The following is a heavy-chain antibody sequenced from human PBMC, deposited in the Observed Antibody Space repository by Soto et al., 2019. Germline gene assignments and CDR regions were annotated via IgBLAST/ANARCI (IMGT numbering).Heavy chain of an antibody. D-gene: IGHD5-12*01. V-gene: IGHV1-2*02. CDR1: GYRFSDYY. Sequence: QVQLVQSGAEVKKPGASVTVSCKASGYRFSDYYLHWVRQAPGQGPGRMGWMNPNSGDTKYAQKCKGRVTMTRDTSVRTAFMELNWLKSDDTAVYYCARESGGATATLDYYYFYMDVWGIGTTVTVSS. J-gene: IGHJ6*03. CDR3: ARESGGATATLDYYYFYMDV. CDR2: MNPNSGDT.